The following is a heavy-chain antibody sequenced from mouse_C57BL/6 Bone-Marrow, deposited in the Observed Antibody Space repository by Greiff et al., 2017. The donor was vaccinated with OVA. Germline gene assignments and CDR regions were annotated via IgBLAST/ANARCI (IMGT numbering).Heavy chain of an antibody. V-gene: IGHV2-2*01. J-gene: IGHJ3*01. CDR3: ARNIYYDYYAWFAY. CDR2: IWSGGST. D-gene: IGHD2-4*01. Sequence: QVHVKQSGPGLVQPSQSLSITCTVSGFSLTSYGVHWVRQSPGKGLEWLGVIWSGGSTDYNAAFISRLSISKDNSKSQVFFKMNSLQADDTAIYYCARNIYYDYYAWFAYWGQGTLVTVSA. CDR1: GFSLTSYG.